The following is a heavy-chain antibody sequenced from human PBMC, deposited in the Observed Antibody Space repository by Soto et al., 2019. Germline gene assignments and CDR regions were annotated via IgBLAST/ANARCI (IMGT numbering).Heavy chain of an antibody. CDR3: ARDFYIMVRGVMDNYYYYYMDV. CDR1: GFTFSSYW. D-gene: IGHD3-10*01. CDR2: INSDGSST. V-gene: IGHV3-74*01. Sequence: GGSLRLSCAASGFTFSSYWMHWVRQAPGKGLVWVSRINSDGSSTSYADSVKGRFTISRDNAKNTLYLQMNSLRAEDTAVYYCARDFYIMVRGVMDNYYYYYMDVWGKGTTVTVSS. J-gene: IGHJ6*03.